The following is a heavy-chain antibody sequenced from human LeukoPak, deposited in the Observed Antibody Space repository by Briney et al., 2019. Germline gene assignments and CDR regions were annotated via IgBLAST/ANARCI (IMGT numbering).Heavy chain of an antibody. CDR1: GGSFSGYY. V-gene: IGHV4-34*01. Sequence: SETLSLTCAVYGGSFSGYYWSWIRQPPGKGLEWIGEINHSGSTNYNPSLKSRVTISVDTSKNQFSLKLSSVTAADTAVYYCARGRGAAAGTWGQGTLVTVSS. J-gene: IGHJ5*02. D-gene: IGHD6-13*01. CDR2: INHSGST. CDR3: ARGRGAAAGT.